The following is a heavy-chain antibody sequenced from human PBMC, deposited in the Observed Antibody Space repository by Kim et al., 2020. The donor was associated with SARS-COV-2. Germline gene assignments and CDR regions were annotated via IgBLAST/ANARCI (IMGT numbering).Heavy chain of an antibody. CDR3: ARPPGYGDSRLWAFDI. V-gene: IGHV4-39*01. D-gene: IGHD4-17*01. J-gene: IGHJ3*02. Sequence: SLKSRVTISVDTSKNQFSLKLSSVTAADTAVYYCARPPGYGDSRLWAFDIWGQGTMVTVSS.